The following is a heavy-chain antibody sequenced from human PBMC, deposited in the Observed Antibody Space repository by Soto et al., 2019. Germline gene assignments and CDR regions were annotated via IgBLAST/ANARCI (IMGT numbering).Heavy chain of an antibody. CDR1: GYKVSTWHNFTSYW. V-gene: IGHV5-51*01. Sequence: PGESLKISCMGSGYKVSTWHNFTSYWIGWVRQMPGKGLEWMGIIYPGDSDTRYSPSFQGQVTISADKSISTAYLQWSSLKASETAMYYCARQTAMVLNYYGMDVWGQGTTVTVSS. D-gene: IGHD5-18*01. J-gene: IGHJ6*02. CDR2: IYPGDSDT. CDR3: ARQTAMVLNYYGMDV.